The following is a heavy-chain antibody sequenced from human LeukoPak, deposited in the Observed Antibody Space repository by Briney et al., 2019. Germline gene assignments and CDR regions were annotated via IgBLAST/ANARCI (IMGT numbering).Heavy chain of an antibody. Sequence: GGSLRLSCAASGFIFSDYYMSWIRQSPGKGPKWISYISPNGTDIYSIDSVRGRFIISRDNAKNSLYLQMNSLRAEDTAVYYCASGSSSVGYWGQGTLVTVSS. CDR2: ISPNGTDI. D-gene: IGHD6-6*01. CDR3: ASGSSSVGY. V-gene: IGHV3-11*01. CDR1: GFIFSDYY. J-gene: IGHJ4*02.